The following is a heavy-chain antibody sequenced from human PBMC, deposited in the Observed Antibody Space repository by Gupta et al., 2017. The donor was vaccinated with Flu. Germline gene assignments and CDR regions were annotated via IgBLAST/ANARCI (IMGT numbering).Heavy chain of an antibody. CDR3: ATVAKQFEHVSYYYLYTDV. Sequence: GRQGPGKGRGWVGRIRSKIEGETTDDAAPVKGRFTIARDESKNTLFLQMNSVEAEDTAVYYCATVAKQFEHVSYYYLYTDVWGKGTTVTVSS. J-gene: IGHJ6*03. D-gene: IGHD3-16*01. V-gene: IGHV3-15*01. CDR2: IRSKIEGETT.